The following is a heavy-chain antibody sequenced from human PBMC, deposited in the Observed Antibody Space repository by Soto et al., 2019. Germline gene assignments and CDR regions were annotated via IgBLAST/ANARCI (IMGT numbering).Heavy chain of an antibody. J-gene: IGHJ6*02. CDR1: GSTFTSYY. D-gene: IGHD6-13*01. V-gene: IGHV1-46*01. CDR3: ARDGGAAGNEPYYYYGMDV. CDR2: INPSGGST. Sequence: ASVKVSCKASGSTFTSYYMHWVRQAPGQGLEWMGIINPSGGSTSYAQKFQGRVTMTRDTSTSTVYMELSSLRSEDTAVYYCARDGGAAGNEPYYYYGMDVWGQGTTVTVSS.